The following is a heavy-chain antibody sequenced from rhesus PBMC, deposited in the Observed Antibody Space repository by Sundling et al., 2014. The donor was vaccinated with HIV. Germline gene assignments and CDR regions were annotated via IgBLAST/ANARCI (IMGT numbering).Heavy chain of an antibody. D-gene: IGHD3-3*01. CDR3: AGRPVIWTGYYRDYGLDS. V-gene: IGHV4-173*01. CDR2: ISGSGGST. Sequence: QVQLQESGPGLLKPSETLSLTCAVSGGSISSNYWSWIRQPPGKGLEWIGRISGSGGSTDYNPSLKSRVTISTDTSKNQFSLQLTSVTAADTAVYYCAGRPVIWTGYYRDYGLDSWGQGVVVTVSS. J-gene: IGHJ6*01. CDR1: GGSISSNY.